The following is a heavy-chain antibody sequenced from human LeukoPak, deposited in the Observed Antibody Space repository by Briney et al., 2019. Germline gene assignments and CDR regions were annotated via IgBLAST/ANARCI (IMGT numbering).Heavy chain of an antibody. CDR1: GYTFINYG. D-gene: IGHD3-10*01. J-gene: IGHJ4*02. CDR2: ISTHNGKT. Sequence: GASVKVSCKTSGYTFINYGINWVRQAPGQELEWMGWISTHNGKTHYAQNFQDRITMTTDTSTSTAYLELRSLRSDDTTVYFCARQYCITTDCSLIQTYFDYWGQGTLVTVSS. CDR3: ARQYCITTDCSLIQTYFDY. V-gene: IGHV1-18*01.